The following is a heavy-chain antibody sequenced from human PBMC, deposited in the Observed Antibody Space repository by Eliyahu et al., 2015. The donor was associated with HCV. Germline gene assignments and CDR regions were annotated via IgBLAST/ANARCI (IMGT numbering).Heavy chain of an antibody. J-gene: IGHJ5*02. Sequence: QVQLHQWGAGLLKPSETLSLTCAVXGGAFSTYYWSWIRQPPGKGLEWIGEINHSGNTNYNPSLKSRVTISVDTPKSQFSLKLSSVTAADTAVYYCGRRGNSYGYFNWFDPWGQGTLVTVSS. D-gene: IGHD5-18*01. CDR3: GRRGNSYGYFNWFDP. CDR1: GGAFSTYY. CDR2: INHSGNT. V-gene: IGHV4-34*01.